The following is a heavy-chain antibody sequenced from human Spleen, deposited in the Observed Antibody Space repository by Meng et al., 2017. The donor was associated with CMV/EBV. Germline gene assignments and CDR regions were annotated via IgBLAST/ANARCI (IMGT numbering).Heavy chain of an antibody. J-gene: IGHJ4*02. D-gene: IGHD3-10*01. V-gene: IGHV4-34*01. CDR2: INHSGST. Sequence: QGQLQRWGAGYLKPSASLSLRCAFYSESFSGYYWGWIRQPPGKGLEWIVEINHSGSTNYNPSLKSRVTISVDTSKNQFSLKLSSVTAADTAVYYCARGRSGSYLDYWGQGTLVTVSS. CDR1: SESFSGYY. CDR3: ARGRSGSYLDY.